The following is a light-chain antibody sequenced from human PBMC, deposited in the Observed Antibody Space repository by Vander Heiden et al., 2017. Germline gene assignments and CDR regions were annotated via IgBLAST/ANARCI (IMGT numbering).Light chain of an antibody. CDR2: DDS. J-gene: IGLJ3*02. V-gene: IGLV3-21*02. CDR1: NIGSNV. CDR3: QVWDSSRHQPEYVV. Sequence: VLTQPPSVSVAPGQTARVPCGGDNIGSNVVYWYQQKPGQSPVLGVNDDSDRPSAIPARFSVAKSGNTATLISSRVEAGDEADYYCQVWDSSRHQPEYVVFGGGTKLTVL.